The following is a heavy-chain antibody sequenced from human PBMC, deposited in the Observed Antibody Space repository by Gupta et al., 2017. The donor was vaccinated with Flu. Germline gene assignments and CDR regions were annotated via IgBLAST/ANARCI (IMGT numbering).Heavy chain of an antibody. V-gene: IGHV3-74*01. CDR3: AVGLRLPPSLKFRGGYLTGTFDI. D-gene: IGHD3-3*01. CDR1: GFTFSSFW. Sequence: EVQLVESGGGLVQPGGSLRLSCAASGFTFSSFWMHWVRQAPGRGLVWVSRVNSDGSSTSYADSVKGRFTISRDNAKNTLYLQMDSLRDEDTAVYYCAVGLRLPPSLKFRGGYLTGTFDIWGQGSTVTVSS. CDR2: VNSDGSST. J-gene: IGHJ3*02.